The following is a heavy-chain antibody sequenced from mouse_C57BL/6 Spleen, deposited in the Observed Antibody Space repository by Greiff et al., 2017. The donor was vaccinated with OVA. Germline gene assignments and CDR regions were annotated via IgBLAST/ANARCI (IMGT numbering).Heavy chain of an antibody. CDR1: GYTFTSYW. J-gene: IGHJ2*01. D-gene: IGHD3-2*02. CDR3: ANTAQATWSFDY. V-gene: IGHV1-55*01. Sequence: QVQLQQPGAELVKPGASVKMSCKASGYTFTSYWITWVKQRPGQGLEWIGDIYPGSGSTNYNEKFKSKATLTVDTSSSTAYMQLSSLTSEDSAVYYCANTAQATWSFDYWGQGTTLTVSS. CDR2: IYPGSGST.